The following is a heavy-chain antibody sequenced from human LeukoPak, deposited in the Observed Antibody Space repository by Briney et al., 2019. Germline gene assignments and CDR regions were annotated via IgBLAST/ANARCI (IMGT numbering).Heavy chain of an antibody. CDR1: GFTFDDYA. J-gene: IGHJ4*02. V-gene: IGHV3-9*01. CDR2: ISWNTGNI. CDR3: ARKNGLDY. Sequence: GGSLRLSCAASGFTFDDYAMHWVRQAPGKGLEWVSGISWNTGNIGYADSVKGRFTISRDNAKNSLYLQMNSLRAEDTAVYYCARKNGLDYWGQGTLVTVSS.